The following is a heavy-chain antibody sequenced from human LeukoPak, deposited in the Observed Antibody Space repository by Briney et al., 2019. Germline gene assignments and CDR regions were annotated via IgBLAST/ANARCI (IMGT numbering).Heavy chain of an antibody. CDR2: ISGSGAGT. J-gene: IGHJ4*02. CDR1: GCTFSNYA. Sequence: GGSLRLSCAASGCTFSNYAMSWVRQAPGKGLEWVSAISGSGAGTYYADSVEGRLIISRDSSQNTLYVHMNSLRAQDTAVHYCAKGIAAAGSFDYWGQGTLVTVSS. D-gene: IGHD6-13*01. V-gene: IGHV3-23*01. CDR3: AKGIAAAGSFDY.